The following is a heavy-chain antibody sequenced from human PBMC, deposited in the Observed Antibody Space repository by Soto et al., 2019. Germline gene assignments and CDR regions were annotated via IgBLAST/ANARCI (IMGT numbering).Heavy chain of an antibody. CDR3: ARDVVTIFGVVIMAFDY. CDR1: GGSISSYY. D-gene: IGHD3-3*01. J-gene: IGHJ4*02. Sequence: SETLSLTCTVSGGSISSYYWSWIRQPPGKGLEWIGYIYYSGSTNYNPSLKSRVTISVDTSKNQFSLKLSSVAAADTAVYYCARDVVTIFGVVIMAFDYWGQGTLVTVSS. V-gene: IGHV4-59*01. CDR2: IYYSGST.